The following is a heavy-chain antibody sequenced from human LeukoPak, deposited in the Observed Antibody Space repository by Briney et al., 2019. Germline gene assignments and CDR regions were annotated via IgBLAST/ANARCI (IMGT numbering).Heavy chain of an antibody. D-gene: IGHD6-13*01. CDR3: ARLYLPYTSAWYGSAFDI. J-gene: IGHJ3*02. V-gene: IGHV5-51*01. CDR1: GYSFTSYW. Sequence: GESLKISCKSSGYSFTSYWIAWVRQMPGKGLEWMGILFPGDSDTRYSPSFQGQVTISADRSITTAYLQWSSLKASDTAMYYCARLYLPYTSAWYGSAFDIWGQGTMVTVSS. CDR2: LFPGDSDT.